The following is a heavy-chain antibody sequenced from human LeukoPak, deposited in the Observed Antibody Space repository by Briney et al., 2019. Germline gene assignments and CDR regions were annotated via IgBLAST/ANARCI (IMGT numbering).Heavy chain of an antibody. D-gene: IGHD3-16*01. CDR3: ARELGGFDH. V-gene: IGHV6-1*01. J-gene: IGHJ4*02. Sequence: SQTLSLTCAISGDSVSSNSAAWNWIRQSPSRGLEWLGRTYYRSQWYNEYGVSVKSRLTISTATSKNQFSLQLNSVTPEDTAAYYCARELGGFDHWGQGTLVNLSS. CDR2: TYYRSQWYN. CDR1: GDSVSSNSAA.